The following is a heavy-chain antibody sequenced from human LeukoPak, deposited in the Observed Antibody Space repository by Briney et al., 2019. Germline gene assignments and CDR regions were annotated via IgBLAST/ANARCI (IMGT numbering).Heavy chain of an antibody. CDR1: GGTFSSYA. D-gene: IGHD1-26*01. CDR3: ALRVIVGATTDYYYGMDV. V-gene: IGHV1-69*13. Sequence: ASVKVSCKASGGTFSSYAISWVRQAPGQGLEWMGGIIPIFGTANYAQKFQGRVTITADESTSTAYMELSSLRSEDTAVYYCALRVIVGATTDYYYGMDVWGQGTTVTVSS. J-gene: IGHJ6*02. CDR2: IIPIFGTA.